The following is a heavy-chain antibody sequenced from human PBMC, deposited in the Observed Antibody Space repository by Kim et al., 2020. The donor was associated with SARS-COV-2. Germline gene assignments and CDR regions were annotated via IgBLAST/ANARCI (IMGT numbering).Heavy chain of an antibody. J-gene: IGHJ4*02. D-gene: IGHD3-3*01. CDR1: GFTFSSYA. CDR2: ISGSGGST. Sequence: GGSLRLSCAASGFTFSSYAMSWVRQAPGKGLEWVSAISGSGGSTYYADSVKGRFTISRDNSKNTLYLQMNSLRAEDTAVYYCAKSPSPSITIFGVVILTYYFEYWGQGTLVTLSS. CDR3: AKSPSPSITIFGVVILTYYFEY. V-gene: IGHV3-23*01.